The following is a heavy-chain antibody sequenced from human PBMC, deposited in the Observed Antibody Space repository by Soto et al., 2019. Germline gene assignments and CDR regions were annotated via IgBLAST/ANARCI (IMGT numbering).Heavy chain of an antibody. D-gene: IGHD3-9*01. CDR1: GGSISSSSYY. Sequence: QLQLQESGPGLVKPSETLSLTCTVSGGSISSSSYYWGWIRQPPGKGLEWIGSIYYSGSTYYNPSLKSRVTITVDTSKNQFDLKLSSVTAADTAVYYCARPDYDILTGYSVDAFDIWGQGKMVTVSS. V-gene: IGHV4-39*01. CDR2: IYYSGST. J-gene: IGHJ3*02. CDR3: ARPDYDILTGYSVDAFDI.